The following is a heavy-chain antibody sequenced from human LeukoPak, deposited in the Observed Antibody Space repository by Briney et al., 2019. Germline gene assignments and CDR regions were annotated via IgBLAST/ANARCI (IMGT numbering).Heavy chain of an antibody. CDR1: GGSFSGYY. J-gene: IGHJ4*02. D-gene: IGHD6-13*01. Sequence: PSETLSLTCAVYGGSFSGYYWSWIRQPPGKGLEWIGEINHSGSTNYNPSLKSRVTISVDTSKNQFSLKLSSVTAADTAVYYCARVAARSRGYSSSWYYFDYWGQGTLVTVSS. V-gene: IGHV4-34*01. CDR2: INHSGST. CDR3: ARVAARSRGYSSSWYYFDY.